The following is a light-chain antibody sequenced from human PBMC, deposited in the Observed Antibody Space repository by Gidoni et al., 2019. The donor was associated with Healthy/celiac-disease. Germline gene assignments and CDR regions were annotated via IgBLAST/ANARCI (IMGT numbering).Light chain of an antibody. V-gene: IGLV1-44*01. CDR1: SSNIGSNT. CDR2: SNN. J-gene: IGLJ2*01. CDR3: AAWDDSLNGRV. Sequence: QSVLTQPPSASGTPGQRVTISCSGSSSNIGSNTVNWYQQLPGTAPKLLIYSNNQRPSGVPDRCVGSKSGTSASLAISGLQSEDEADYYCAAWDDSLNGRVFGGGTKLTVL.